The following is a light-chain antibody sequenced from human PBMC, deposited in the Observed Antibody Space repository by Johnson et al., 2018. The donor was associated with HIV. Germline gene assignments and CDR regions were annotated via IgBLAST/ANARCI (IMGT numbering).Light chain of an antibody. Sequence: QSVLTQPPSVSAAPGQKVTISCSGSSSNIGNNYVSWYQQLPGTAPKLLIYENNKRPSGIPDRFSGSKSGTSATLGITGLQTGAEADYYCGTWDSSLSASYGFGTGTKVTV. CDR2: ENN. V-gene: IGLV1-51*02. CDR3: GTWDSSLSASYG. J-gene: IGLJ1*01. CDR1: SSNIGNNY.